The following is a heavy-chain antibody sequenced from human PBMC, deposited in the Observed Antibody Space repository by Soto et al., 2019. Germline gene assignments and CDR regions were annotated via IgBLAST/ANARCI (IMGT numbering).Heavy chain of an antibody. D-gene: IGHD3-10*01. CDR3: ASSLGDYILSRELDY. V-gene: IGHV3-66*01. Sequence: EVHLVESGGGMVQPGGSLRLSCAASGFTVSSKYMNWVRQAPGKGLEWVALINTDGNTHYAGSVNGRFTISRDNSKNTLYLKMDSRRVDETAVYYCASSLGDYILSRELDYWGRGALVTVSS. J-gene: IGHJ4*01. CDR2: INTDGNT. CDR1: GFTVSSKY.